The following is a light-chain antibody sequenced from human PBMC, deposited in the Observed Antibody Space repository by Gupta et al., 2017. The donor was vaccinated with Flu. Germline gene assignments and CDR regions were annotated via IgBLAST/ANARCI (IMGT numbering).Light chain of an antibody. Sequence: SSNIGRNVVSWYQHVPGRAPKLLIYNDKQRPPGVPDRFSGPKSGTSASLAISGLQSEDEADYYCAAWDDSLNGLWVFGGGTQLTVL. CDR2: NDK. CDR1: SSNIGRNV. V-gene: IGLV1-44*01. J-gene: IGLJ3*02. CDR3: AAWDDSLNGLWV.